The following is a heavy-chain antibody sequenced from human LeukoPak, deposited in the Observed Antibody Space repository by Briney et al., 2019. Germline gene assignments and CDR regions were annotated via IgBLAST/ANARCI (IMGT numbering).Heavy chain of an antibody. D-gene: IGHD6-13*01. CDR1: GYTFTSYG. V-gene: IGHV1-18*01. J-gene: IGHJ5*02. CDR3: ARSPIAAAGTNWFDP. Sequence: ASVKVSCKASGYTFTSYGISWVRQAPGQGLEWMGWISAYNGNTNYAQKLQGRVTITRDTSASTAYMELSSLRSEDTAVYYCARSPIAAAGTNWFDPWGQGTLVTVSS. CDR2: ISAYNGNT.